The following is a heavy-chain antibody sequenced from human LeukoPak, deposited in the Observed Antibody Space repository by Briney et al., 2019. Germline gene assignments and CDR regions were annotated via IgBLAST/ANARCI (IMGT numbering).Heavy chain of an antibody. CDR2: ISGRDDTTYYTDSPEGST. J-gene: IGHJ4*02. D-gene: IGHD2-21*02. Sequence: GGSLRLTCEASGFTFLNYAMSWVRQAPGKGLQWVSGISGRDDTTYYTDSPEGSTYYTNSAEGRFTISRDNSKNTVYLQIDSLGVEDTAVYYCAKCMSATGVCLNFDSWGQGILVTVSS. CDR1: GFTFLNYA. V-gene: IGHV3-23*01. CDR3: AKCMSATGVCLNFDS.